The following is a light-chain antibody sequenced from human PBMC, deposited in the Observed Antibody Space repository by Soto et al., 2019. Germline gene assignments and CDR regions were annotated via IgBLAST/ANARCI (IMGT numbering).Light chain of an antibody. CDR3: SSFAVSNNVV. V-gene: IGLV2-8*01. Sequence: QSALTQPPSASGSPGLSVTISCTGTSSDVGGHNSVSWYQQHPGKAPKLMIYDVTKRPSGVPDRFSGSKSGNTASLTVSGLQAEDEADYYCSSFAVSNNVVFGGGTQLTVL. J-gene: IGLJ2*01. CDR1: SSDVGGHNS. CDR2: DVT.